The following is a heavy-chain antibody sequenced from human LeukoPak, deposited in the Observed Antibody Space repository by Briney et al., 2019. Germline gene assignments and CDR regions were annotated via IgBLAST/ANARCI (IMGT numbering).Heavy chain of an antibody. V-gene: IGHV1-69*13. Sequence: SVKVSCKASGGTFSSYAISWVRQAPGQGLEWMGGIIPIFGTANYAQKFQGRVTITADESTSTAYMELSSLRAEDTAVYYCAKRPVAGKVYFDYWGQGTRVTVSS. J-gene: IGHJ4*02. CDR3: AKRPVAGKVYFDY. CDR2: IIPIFGTA. CDR1: GGTFSSYA. D-gene: IGHD6-19*01.